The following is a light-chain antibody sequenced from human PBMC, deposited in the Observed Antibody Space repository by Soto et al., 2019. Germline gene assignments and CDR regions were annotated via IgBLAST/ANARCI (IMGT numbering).Light chain of an antibody. CDR2: RVS. CDR1: SSDVGGYNS. V-gene: IGLV2-14*01. Sequence: QSALTQPASVSGSPGQSITISCTGTSSDVGGYNSVSWYQQHPGKAPKLMIYRVSSRPSGVSNRFSGSKSGNTASLTISGLQTEDEADYYCSSYTTITTPSYVFGTGTKVTVL. CDR3: SSYTTITTPSYV. J-gene: IGLJ1*01.